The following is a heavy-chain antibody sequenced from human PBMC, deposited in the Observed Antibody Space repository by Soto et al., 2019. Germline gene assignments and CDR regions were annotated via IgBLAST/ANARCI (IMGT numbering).Heavy chain of an antibody. J-gene: IGHJ6*02. D-gene: IGHD1-20*01. CDR2: ISNSGNTI. CDR3: ARDIDNRDYYYGLDV. V-gene: IGHV3-48*03. CDR1: GFVFKNYE. Sequence: EGALRLSCVASGFVFKNYEMSWVGRAPGKGLEWISYISNSGNTIYVADSMRGRFTISRDNAKNSLFLQMNSLRADDTAVYYCARDIDNRDYYYGLDVWGQGTTVTVSS.